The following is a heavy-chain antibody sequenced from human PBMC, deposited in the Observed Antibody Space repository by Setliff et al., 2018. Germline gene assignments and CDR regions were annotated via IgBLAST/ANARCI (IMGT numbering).Heavy chain of an antibody. CDR1: GGTFRSYG. CDR3: AREGVDTRSSTDYRYYMDV. D-gene: IGHD5-18*01. Sequence: PGASVKVSCKASGGTFRSYGISWVRQAPGQGLEWMGGAIPIFGSTNYAQKFQDRVTIITDESTSTAYMELRSLRTEDTAVYYCAREGVDTRSSTDYRYYMDVWGKGTTVTVSS. J-gene: IGHJ6*03. V-gene: IGHV1-69*05. CDR2: AIPIFGST.